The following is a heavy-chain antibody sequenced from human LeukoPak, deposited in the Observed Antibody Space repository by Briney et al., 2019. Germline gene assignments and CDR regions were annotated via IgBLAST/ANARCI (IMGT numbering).Heavy chain of an antibody. CDR1: GFTFSAYW. CDR3: AASGGY. D-gene: IGHD3-16*01. CDR2: IKGDGSET. Sequence: GGSLRLSCAASGFTFSAYWMKWVRQAPGKGLVWVATIKGDGSETHYETSVKGRFTISRGNAKRSLYLQMTGLSVEDTAMYYCAASGGYWGQGTLVTVSS. J-gene: IGHJ4*02. V-gene: IGHV3-7*01.